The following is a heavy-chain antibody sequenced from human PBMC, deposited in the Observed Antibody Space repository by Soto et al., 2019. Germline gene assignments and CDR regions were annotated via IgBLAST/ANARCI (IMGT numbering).Heavy chain of an antibody. D-gene: IGHD6-19*01. CDR3: ARGVAGSGFDL. J-gene: IGHJ4*02. CDR1: GDSVSSNTAA. Sequence: SQTLSLTCAISGDSVSSNTAAWNWIRSSPSRGLEWLGRTYYRSNWRHDYAVSVKSRITVNPDTSKNHFSLQLNSVTPDDTAVYYCARGVAGSGFDLWGQGTLVTISS. CDR2: TYYRSNWRH. V-gene: IGHV6-1*01.